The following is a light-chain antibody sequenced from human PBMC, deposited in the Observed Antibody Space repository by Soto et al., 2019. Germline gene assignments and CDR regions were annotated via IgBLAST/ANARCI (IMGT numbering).Light chain of an antibody. CDR2: DVS. CDR1: SSDVGGYNY. Sequence: QSALTQPASVSGSPGQSMTISCTGTSSDVGGYNYVSWYQQHPGKAPKLMIYDVSTRPSGVANRFSASKSGNTASLTISGLQAEDEADYYCTSYTSSSTLGFGTGTKLTVL. J-gene: IGLJ1*01. CDR3: TSYTSSSTLG. V-gene: IGLV2-14*01.